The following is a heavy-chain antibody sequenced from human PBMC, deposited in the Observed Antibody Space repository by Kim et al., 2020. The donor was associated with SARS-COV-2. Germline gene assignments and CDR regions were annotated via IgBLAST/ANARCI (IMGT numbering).Heavy chain of an antibody. Sequence: SENLSLTCTVSGGSISPYYWTWVRLPPGKGLEWIAYISYSGDTEYSPSLRSRITMAVDTSKNQFSLKLYSATAADTAVYYCARLTPYAILTESYSYHPIDVWGLGTTVTVSS. CDR1: GGSISPYY. CDR3: ARLTPYAILTESYSYHPIDV. J-gene: IGHJ6*02. D-gene: IGHD3-9*01. CDR2: ISYSGDT. V-gene: IGHV4-59*08.